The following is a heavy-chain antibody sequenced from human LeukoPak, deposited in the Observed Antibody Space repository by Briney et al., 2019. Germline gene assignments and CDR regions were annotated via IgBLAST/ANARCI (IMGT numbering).Heavy chain of an antibody. D-gene: IGHD6-19*01. Sequence: GKFLKISCQGSGYSFTNYWIGWVRQMPGKDLEWMGIFSPGDSDSRYSPSFRGQVTISADKSISTVYLQWSSLKASDTAMYYCARLASAWNFDYWGQGTLVTVSS. CDR1: GYSFTNYW. CDR2: FSPGDSDS. J-gene: IGHJ4*02. V-gene: IGHV5-51*01. CDR3: ARLASAWNFDY.